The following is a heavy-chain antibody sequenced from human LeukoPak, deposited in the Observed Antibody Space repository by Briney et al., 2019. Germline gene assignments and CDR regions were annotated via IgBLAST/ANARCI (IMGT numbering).Heavy chain of an antibody. J-gene: IGHJ3*02. D-gene: IGHD4-17*01. CDR1: GGSISSYY. V-gene: IGHV4-59*01. CDR3: ARAPFYHGDYVDAFDI. Sequence: SETLSLTCTVSGGSISSYYWSWIRQPPGKGLEWIGYIYYSGSTNYNPSLKSRVTISVDTSKNQFSLKLSSVTAADTAVYYCARAPFYHGDYVDAFDIWGQGTMVTVSS. CDR2: IYYSGST.